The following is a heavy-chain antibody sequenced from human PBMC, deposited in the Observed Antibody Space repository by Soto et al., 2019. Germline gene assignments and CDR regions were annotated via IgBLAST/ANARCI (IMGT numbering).Heavy chain of an antibody. J-gene: IGHJ6*02. CDR3: ARVVTMVRGVHGMDV. V-gene: IGHV4-4*02. CDR1: GGSISSSNW. Sequence: SSETLSLTCAVSGGSISSSNWWSWVRQPPGKGLEWIGEIYHSGSTNYNPSLKSRVTISVDKSKNQFSLKLSSVTAADTAVYYCARVVTMVRGVHGMDVWGQGTTVTVSS. CDR2: IYHSGST. D-gene: IGHD3-10*01.